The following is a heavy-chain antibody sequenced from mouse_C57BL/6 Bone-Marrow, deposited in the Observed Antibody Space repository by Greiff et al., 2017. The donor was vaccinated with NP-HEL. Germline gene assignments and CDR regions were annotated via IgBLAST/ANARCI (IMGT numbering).Heavy chain of an antibody. V-gene: IGHV1-69*01. J-gene: IGHJ3*01. CDR1: GYTFTSYW. CDR2: IDPSDSYT. D-gene: IGHD2-1*01. Sequence: VQLKQPGAELVMPGASVKLSCKASGYTFTSYWMHWVKQRPGQGLVWIGEIDPSDSYTNYNQKFKGKSTLTVDKSSSTAYMQLSSLTSEDSAVYYCAREGSTMVSAWFAYWGQGTLVTVSA. CDR3: AREGSTMVSAWFAY.